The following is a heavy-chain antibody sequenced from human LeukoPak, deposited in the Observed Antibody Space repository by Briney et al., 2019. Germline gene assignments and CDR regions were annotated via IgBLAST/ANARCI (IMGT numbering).Heavy chain of an antibody. Sequence: GGSLRLSCVASGLNFDDSAMHWVRQAPGKGLEWVSLISADGGSTFSADSVKGRFSISRDNSKNSLYLQMNSLRSEDTAMYYCAKESGKSDYWCQGTLVAVSS. CDR2: ISADGGST. CDR1: GLNFDDSA. J-gene: IGHJ4*02. CDR3: AKESGKSDY. V-gene: IGHV3-43*02.